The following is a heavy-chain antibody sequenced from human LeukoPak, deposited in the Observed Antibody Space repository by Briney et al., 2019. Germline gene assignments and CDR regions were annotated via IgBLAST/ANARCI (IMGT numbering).Heavy chain of an antibody. J-gene: IGHJ4*02. CDR1: GGSISSGGYY. D-gene: IGHD3-16*01. Sequence: SETLSLTCTVSGGSISSGGYYWSWIRQHPGKGLEWIGYIYYSGSTYYNPSLKSRVTISVDTSKNQFSLKLSSVTAADTAVYYCARDPRGGGGGFDYWGQGTLVTVSS. V-gene: IGHV4-31*03. CDR2: IYYSGST. CDR3: ARDPRGGGGGFDY.